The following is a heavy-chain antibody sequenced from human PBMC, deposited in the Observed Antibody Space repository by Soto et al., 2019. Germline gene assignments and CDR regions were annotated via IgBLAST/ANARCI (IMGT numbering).Heavy chain of an antibody. D-gene: IGHD3-3*01. Sequence: VKVSCKASGYTFTSYYMHWVRQAPGQGLEWMGIINPNGGSTSYAQKFQGRVTMTRDTSTSTVYMELSSLRSEDTAVYYCAXXDFWXXXYPPXYYYYYMDVWGKGTTVTVSS. CDR1: GYTFTSYY. J-gene: IGHJ6*03. CDR3: AXXDFWXXXYPPXYYYYYMDV. V-gene: IGHV1-46*01. CDR2: INPNGGST.